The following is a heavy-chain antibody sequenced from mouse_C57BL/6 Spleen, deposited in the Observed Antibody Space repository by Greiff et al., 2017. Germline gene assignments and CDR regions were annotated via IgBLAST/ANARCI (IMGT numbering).Heavy chain of an antibody. CDR2: ISSGGSYT. CDR3: ARKTMVTTYFDY. V-gene: IGHV5-6*01. D-gene: IGHD2-2*01. CDR1: GFTFSSYG. J-gene: IGHJ2*01. Sequence: EVHLVESGGDLVKPGGSLKLSCAASGFTFSSYGMSWVRQTPDKRLEWVATISSGGSYTYYPDSVKGRFTISRDNAKNTLYLQMSSLKSEDTAMYYCARKTMVTTYFDYWGQGTTLTVSS.